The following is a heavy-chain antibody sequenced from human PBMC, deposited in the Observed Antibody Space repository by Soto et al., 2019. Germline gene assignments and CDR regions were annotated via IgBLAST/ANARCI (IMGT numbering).Heavy chain of an antibody. CDR3: ASHSSHWPFFDF. CDR1: GGSISSDDHY. Sequence: NPSETLSLTCIVSGGSISSDDHYWSWIRQPPGKGLEWIGYIYYTGLSNSNPSLNSRVTMSVDTSKNQFSLKLSSVTAADTAVYYCASHSSHWPFFDFWGQGTLVTVSS. CDR2: IYYTGLS. D-gene: IGHD6-13*01. J-gene: IGHJ4*02. V-gene: IGHV4-61*08.